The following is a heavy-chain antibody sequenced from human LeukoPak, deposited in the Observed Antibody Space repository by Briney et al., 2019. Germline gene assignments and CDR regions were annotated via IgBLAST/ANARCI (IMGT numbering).Heavy chain of an antibody. CDR3: AKGYSYGYSPLNYFDY. CDR1: GFTFDDYA. J-gene: IGHJ4*02. D-gene: IGHD5-18*01. V-gene: IGHV3-9*01. CDR2: ISWNSGSI. Sequence: GGSLRLSCAASGFTFDDYAMHWVRQAPGKGLEWVSGISWNSGSIGYADSVKGRFTISRDNAKNSLYLQMNSLRAEDTALYYCAKGYSYGYSPLNYFDYWGQGTLVTVSS.